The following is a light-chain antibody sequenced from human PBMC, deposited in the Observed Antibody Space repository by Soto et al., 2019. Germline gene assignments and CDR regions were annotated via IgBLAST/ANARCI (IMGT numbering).Light chain of an antibody. CDR3: QQRSNWPPWT. V-gene: IGKV3-11*01. J-gene: IGKJ1*01. CDR1: QSVSSY. CDR2: DAS. Sequence: EIVLTQSPGTLSLSPGERATLSCRAGQSVSSYLAWYQQKPGQAPGLLIYDASNRATGIPARFSGSGSGTDFTLTISSLEPEDFAVYYCQQRSNWPPWTFGQGTKV.